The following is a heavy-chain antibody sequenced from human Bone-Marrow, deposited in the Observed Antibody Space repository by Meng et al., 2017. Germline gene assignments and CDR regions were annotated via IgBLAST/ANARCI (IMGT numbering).Heavy chain of an antibody. V-gene: IGHV3-21*01. CDR1: GFTFSSYS. J-gene: IGHJ6*02. D-gene: IGHD6-13*01. Sequence: GESLKISCAASGFTFSSYSMNWVRQAPGKGLEWVSSISSSSSYIYYADSVKGQFTIPRDNAKNSLYLQMNSLRAEDTAVYYCARDRTDRYSSRGMDVWGQGTTVTVSS. CDR3: ARDRTDRYSSRGMDV. CDR2: ISSSSSYI.